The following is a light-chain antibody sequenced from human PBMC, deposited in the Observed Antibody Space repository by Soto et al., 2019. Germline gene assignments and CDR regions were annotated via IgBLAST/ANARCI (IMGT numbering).Light chain of an antibody. CDR3: SSYAGGPYV. Sequence: QSVLTQPPSASGSPGQSVTISCTGTSSDVGGYNYVSWYQQHPGKAPKLMISEVNKRPSGVPDRFSGSMSGNTASLTVSGLHAEDAADYYCSSYAGGPYVFGTGTKITVL. CDR1: SSDVGGYNY. J-gene: IGLJ1*01. CDR2: EVN. V-gene: IGLV2-8*01.